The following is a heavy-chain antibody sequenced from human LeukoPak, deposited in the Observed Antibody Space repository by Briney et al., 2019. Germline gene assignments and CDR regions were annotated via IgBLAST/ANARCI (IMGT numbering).Heavy chain of an antibody. CDR3: ARGSSYGFSMGY. CDR2: IIPIFGTA. Sequence: SVKVSCKASRGTFSSYAIIWVRQAPGQGLEWMGGIIPIFGTANYAQKFQGRVTISADESTSTVYMELSSLRSEDTAVYYCARGSSYGFSMGYWGQGTLVTVSS. J-gene: IGHJ4*02. D-gene: IGHD5-18*01. V-gene: IGHV1-69*13. CDR1: RGTFSSYA.